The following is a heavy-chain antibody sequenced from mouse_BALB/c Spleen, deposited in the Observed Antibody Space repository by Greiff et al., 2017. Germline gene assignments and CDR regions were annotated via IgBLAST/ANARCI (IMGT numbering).Heavy chain of an antibody. CDR3: ARWDFITTATPLDAMDY. J-gene: IGHJ4*01. D-gene: IGHD1-2*01. V-gene: IGHV1-9*01. Sequence: VQLQESGAELMKPGASVKISCKATGYTFSSYWIEWVKQRPGHGLEWIGEILPGSGSTNYNEKFKGKATFTADTSSNTAYMQLSSLTSEDSAVYYCARWDFITTATPLDAMDYWGQGTSVTVSS. CDR2: ILPGSGST. CDR1: GYTFSSYW.